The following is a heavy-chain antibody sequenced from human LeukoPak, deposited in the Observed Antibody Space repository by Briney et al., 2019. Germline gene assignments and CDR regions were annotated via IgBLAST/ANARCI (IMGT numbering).Heavy chain of an antibody. CDR2: ISYDGSNK. J-gene: IGHJ4*02. CDR3: GGAED. V-gene: IGHV3-30-3*01. CDR1: GFTFSSYA. Sequence: GGSLRLSCAASGFTFSSYAMHWVRQAPGKGLEWVAVISYDGSNKHYADSVRGRFTISRDNSKNTLYLQMDSLRLEDTAVYYCGGAEDWGQGTLVTVSS.